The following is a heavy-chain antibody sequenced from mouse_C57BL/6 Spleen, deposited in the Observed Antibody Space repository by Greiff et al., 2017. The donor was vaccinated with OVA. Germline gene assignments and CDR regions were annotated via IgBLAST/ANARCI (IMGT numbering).Heavy chain of an antibody. Sequence: EVHLVESGGDLVKPGGSLKLSCAASGFTFSSYGMSWVRQTPDKRLEWVATISSGGSYTYYPDSVKGRFTISRDNAKNTLYLQMSSLKSEDTAMYDCARDSITTVVAMDYWGQGTSVTVSS. CDR2: ISSGGSYT. D-gene: IGHD1-1*01. CDR1: GFTFSSYG. CDR3: ARDSITTVVAMDY. J-gene: IGHJ4*01. V-gene: IGHV5-6*01.